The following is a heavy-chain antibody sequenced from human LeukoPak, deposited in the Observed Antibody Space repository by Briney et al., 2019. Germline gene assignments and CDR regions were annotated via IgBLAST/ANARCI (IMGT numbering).Heavy chain of an antibody. V-gene: IGHV1-18*01. D-gene: IGHD3-22*01. J-gene: IGHJ3*02. CDR3: ARDGMIVVVGAFDI. CDR1: GYTFTRYG. CDR2: ISTYDGGT. Sequence: ASVKVSCKTSGYTFTRYGITWVRQAPGQGLEWMGWISTYDGGTNFAQEFQGRVTMTTDTSTTTAYMELRSLTSDDTAVYYCARDGMIVVVGAFDIWGQGTMVTVSS.